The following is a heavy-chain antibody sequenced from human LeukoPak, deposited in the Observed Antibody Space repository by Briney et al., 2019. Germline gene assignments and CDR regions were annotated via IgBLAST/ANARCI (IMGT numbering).Heavy chain of an antibody. CDR2: IRGSGGAT. CDR1: GFTFDNYA. D-gene: IGHD5-18*01. CDR3: AKVSFTSGYTYGYDY. Sequence: GGSLRLSCAASGFTFDNYAMSWVRQAPGKGLECVSSIRGSGGATFYADPVKGRFTTSRANPKNTLYLQMNSLRADDTAVYYCAKVSFTSGYTYGYDYWRQGTLVTVSS. J-gene: IGHJ4*02. V-gene: IGHV3-23*01.